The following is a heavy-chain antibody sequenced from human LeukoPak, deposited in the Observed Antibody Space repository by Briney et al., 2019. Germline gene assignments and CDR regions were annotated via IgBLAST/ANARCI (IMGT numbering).Heavy chain of an antibody. D-gene: IGHD1-1*01. CDR2: ISAYNGNT. J-gene: IGHJ4*02. CDR1: GYTFTSYG. Sequence: ASVKVSCKASGYTFTSYGISWVRQAPGQGLEWMGWISAYNGNTNYAQKLQGRVTMTTDTFTSTAYVELRSLRSDDTAVYYCARGSSTGTHGVYWGQGTLVTVSS. CDR3: ARGSSTGTHGVY. V-gene: IGHV1-18*01.